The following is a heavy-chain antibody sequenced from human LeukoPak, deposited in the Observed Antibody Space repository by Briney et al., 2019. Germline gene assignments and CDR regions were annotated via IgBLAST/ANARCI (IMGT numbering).Heavy chain of an antibody. D-gene: IGHD6-19*01. CDR3: ARGQRDAYGWYHVDY. CDR1: GYTFSAYN. V-gene: IGHV1-2*02. Sequence: EASVKVSCKASGYTFSAYNMHWVRQAPGQGLEWMGWLNPDSGATDYAQSFQGRVTLTRDTSISSAYMERNGLKSDDTAVYYCARGQRDAYGWYHVDYWGQGTLVTVSS. J-gene: IGHJ4*02. CDR2: LNPDSGAT.